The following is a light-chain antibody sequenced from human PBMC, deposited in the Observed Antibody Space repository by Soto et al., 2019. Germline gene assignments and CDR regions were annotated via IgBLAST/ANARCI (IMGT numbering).Light chain of an antibody. CDR3: SSYAATSSLV. CDR2: EVS. V-gene: IGLV2-14*01. CDR1: SSDIGTYNF. Sequence: QSALTQPASVSGSPGQSITMSCTGRSSDIGTYNFVSWYQQHADKAPRLILYEVSNRPSGVSSRFSGSKSGNSASLTISGLQPEDEAHYFCSSYAATSSLVFGGGTKVTVL. J-gene: IGLJ3*02.